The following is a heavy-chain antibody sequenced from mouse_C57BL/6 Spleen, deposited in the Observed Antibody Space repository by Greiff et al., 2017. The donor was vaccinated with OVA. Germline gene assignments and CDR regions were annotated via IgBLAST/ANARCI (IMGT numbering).Heavy chain of an antibody. D-gene: IGHD2-1*01. CDR3: ARSNGNYFYYFDD. CDR2: INPNNGGT. V-gene: IGHV1-18*01. Sequence: VQLQQSGPELVKPGASVKIPCKASGYTFTDYNMDWVKQSHGKSLEWIGDINPNNGGTIYNQKFKGKATLTVDKSSSTAYMELRSLTSEDTAVYYCARSNGNYFYYFDDWGQGTTLTVSS. CDR1: GYTFTDYN. J-gene: IGHJ2*01.